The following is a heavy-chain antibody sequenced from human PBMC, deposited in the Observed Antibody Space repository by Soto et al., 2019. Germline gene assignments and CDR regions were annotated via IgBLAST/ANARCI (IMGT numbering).Heavy chain of an antibody. CDR1: GGSFSAYY. D-gene: IGHD3-10*01. CDR2: INHSGST. Sequence: PSETRSLTCAVYGGSFSAYYWSWIRQPPGKGLEWIGEINHSGSTNYNPSLKSRVTISLDTSKNQVSLKLSSVTAADTAVYYCARGRYYYDSGTFYNGWFDPWGQGTLVTVSS. J-gene: IGHJ5*02. V-gene: IGHV4-34*01. CDR3: ARGRYYYDSGTFYNGWFDP.